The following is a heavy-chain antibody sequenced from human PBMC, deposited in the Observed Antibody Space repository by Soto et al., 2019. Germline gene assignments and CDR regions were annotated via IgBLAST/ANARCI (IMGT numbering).Heavy chain of an antibody. CDR1: GFTFSSYG. J-gene: IGHJ5*02. D-gene: IGHD3-10*01. CDR2: IWYDGSNK. Sequence: GGSLRLSCAASGFTFSSYGMHWVRQAPGKGLEWVAVIWYDGSNKYYADSVKGRFTISRDNSKNTLCLQMNSLRAEDTAVYYCARDKLLYYYGSGSINPKPAGFDPWGQGTLVTVSS. CDR3: ARDKLLYYYGSGSINPKPAGFDP. V-gene: IGHV3-33*01.